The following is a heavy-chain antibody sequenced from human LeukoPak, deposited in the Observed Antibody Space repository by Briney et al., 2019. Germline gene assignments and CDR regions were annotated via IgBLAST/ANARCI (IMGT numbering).Heavy chain of an antibody. CDR3: TKYYYDSSGFYYHYDY. J-gene: IGHJ4*02. CDR2: IRSKTEGGTT. D-gene: IGHD3-22*01. V-gene: IGHV3-15*01. CDR1: GFTLSNAW. Sequence: GGSLRLSCAASGFTLSNAWMSWVRQAPGKGLEWVGRIRSKTEGGTTEYAAPVKGRFTISRDNTKNTLYLQMYSLKTEDTAVYYCTKYYYDSSGFYYHYDYWGQGTLVTVSS.